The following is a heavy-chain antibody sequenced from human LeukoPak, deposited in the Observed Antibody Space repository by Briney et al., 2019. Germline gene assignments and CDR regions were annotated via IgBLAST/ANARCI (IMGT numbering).Heavy chain of an antibody. D-gene: IGHD5-12*01. Sequence: PGGSLRLPCAASGFTFSSYGMHWVRQAPGKGLEWVAVISYDGSNKYYADSVKGRFTISRDNSKNTLYLQMNSLRAEDTAVYYCAKTYDSDYYYYGMDVWGQGTTVTVSS. J-gene: IGHJ6*02. CDR3: AKTYDSDYYYYGMDV. CDR2: ISYDGSNK. CDR1: GFTFSSYG. V-gene: IGHV3-30*18.